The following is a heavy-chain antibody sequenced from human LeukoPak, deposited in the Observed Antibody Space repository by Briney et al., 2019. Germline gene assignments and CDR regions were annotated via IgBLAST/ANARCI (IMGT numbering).Heavy chain of an antibody. Sequence: KASATLSLTCTVSGGSISSYYWSWIRQPPGKGLEWIGYIYYSGSTNYNPSLKSRVTISVETSKNQFSLKLSSVTAADTAVYYCARVTGYMIEDYFDYWGQGTLVTVSS. D-gene: IGHD3-22*01. CDR2: IYYSGST. V-gene: IGHV4-59*01. J-gene: IGHJ4*02. CDR3: ARVTGYMIEDYFDY. CDR1: GGSISSYY.